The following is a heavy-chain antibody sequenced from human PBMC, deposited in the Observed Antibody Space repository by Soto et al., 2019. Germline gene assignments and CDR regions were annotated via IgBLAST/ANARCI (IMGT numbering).Heavy chain of an antibody. CDR3: AAEGTVTTGMDV. J-gene: IGHJ6*02. D-gene: IGHD4-17*01. V-gene: IGHV1-58*02. CDR2: IVVGSGNT. Sequence: SVKIACKASGFTFTSSAMQGVRQARGQRLEWIGWIVVGSGNTNYAQKFQERVTITRDMSTSTAYMELSSLRSEDTAVYYCAAEGTVTTGMDVWGQGTTVTVSS. CDR1: GFTFTSSA.